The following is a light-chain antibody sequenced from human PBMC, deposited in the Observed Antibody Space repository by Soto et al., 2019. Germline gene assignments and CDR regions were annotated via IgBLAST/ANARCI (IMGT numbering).Light chain of an antibody. CDR1: QSVSDS. CDR2: HAS. CDR3: QHRSNWPQT. Sequence: EIVLTQSPATLSLSPGERATLSCRASQSVSDSLAWFQHKPGQAPRLLIFHASSRAAGTPARFSGSGSGTDFSLTISSLEPEDFAVYYCQHRSNWPQTFGQGTRVDFK. J-gene: IGKJ1*01. V-gene: IGKV3-11*01.